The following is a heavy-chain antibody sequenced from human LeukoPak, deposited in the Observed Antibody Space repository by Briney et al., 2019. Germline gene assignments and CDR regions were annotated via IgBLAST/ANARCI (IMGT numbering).Heavy chain of an antibody. Sequence: ASVKVSCKASGYTFTSYYMHWVRQAPGQGLEWMGIINPSGGSTNYAQKLQGRVTMTTDTSTSTAYMELRSLRSDDTAVYYCARDSGWNEGRFDYWGQGTLVTVSS. D-gene: IGHD1-1*01. CDR3: ARDSGWNEGRFDY. V-gene: IGHV1-46*01. CDR1: GYTFTSYY. CDR2: INPSGGST. J-gene: IGHJ4*02.